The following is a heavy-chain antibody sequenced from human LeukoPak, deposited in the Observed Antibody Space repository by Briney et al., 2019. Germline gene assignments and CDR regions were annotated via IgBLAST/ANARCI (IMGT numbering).Heavy chain of an antibody. CDR1: GYTFTSYY. V-gene: IGHV1-46*01. D-gene: IGHD3-22*01. CDR2: INPSGGST. CDR3: AREAIGYYYSSGTFDY. J-gene: IGHJ4*02. Sequence: ASVKVSCKASGYTFTSYYMHWVRQAPGQGLEWMGIINPSGGSTSYAQKFQGRVTMTRDTSTSTVYMELSSLRSEDTAVYYCAREAIGYYYSSGTFDYWGQGTLVTVSS.